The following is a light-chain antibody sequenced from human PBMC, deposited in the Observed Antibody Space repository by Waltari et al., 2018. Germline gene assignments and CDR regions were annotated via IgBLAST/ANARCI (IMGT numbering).Light chain of an antibody. Sequence: SELTQPPSVSVSAGQTVSITCSGDDLGVKYTCWYQQRSGQSPVLVISQDTKRPSGIPERFSGSTSGNTATLTISETQALDEADYYCQTWDSNTVVFGGGTKLTVL. J-gene: IGLJ3*02. CDR2: QDT. V-gene: IGLV3-1*01. CDR3: QTWDSNTVV. CDR1: DLGVKY.